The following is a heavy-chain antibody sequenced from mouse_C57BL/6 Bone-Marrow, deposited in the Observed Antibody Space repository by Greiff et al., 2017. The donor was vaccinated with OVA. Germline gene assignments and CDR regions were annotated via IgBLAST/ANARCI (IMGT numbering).Heavy chain of an antibody. J-gene: IGHJ2*01. CDR2: IRNKPNGSTT. Sequence: DVKLVESGGGLVQPGDSLSLSCAASGFTFTNYYMSWVRQPPGKALEWLAFIRNKPNGSTTEYSASVKGRFTISRDNSQSILYLQMNALRADDSATYYCARYKGRVAVDYFDYWGQGTALTVSS. CDR1: GFTFTNYY. V-gene: IGHV7-3*01. CDR3: ARYKGRVAVDYFDY. D-gene: IGHD1-1*01.